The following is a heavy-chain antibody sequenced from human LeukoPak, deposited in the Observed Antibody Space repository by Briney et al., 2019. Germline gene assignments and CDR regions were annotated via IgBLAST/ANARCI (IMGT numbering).Heavy chain of an antibody. CDR2: INPKSGGT. D-gene: IGHD2/OR15-2a*01. J-gene: IGHJ6*03. CDR1: GYTFTGYY. V-gene: IGHV1-2*02. CDR3: ARDIGLSYYYYYMDV. Sequence: ASVKVSCKASGYTFTGYYMHWVRQAPGQGLEWMGWINPKSGGTNYAQKFQGRVTMTRDTSISTGYMELSRLRSDDTAVYYCARDIGLSYYYYYMDVWGKGTTVTVSS.